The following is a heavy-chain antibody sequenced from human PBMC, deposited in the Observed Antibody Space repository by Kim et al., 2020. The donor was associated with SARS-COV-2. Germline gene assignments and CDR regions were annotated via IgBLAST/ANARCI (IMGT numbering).Heavy chain of an antibody. V-gene: IGHV3-15*01. Sequence: GGSLRLSCTASGFTFSNAWMSWVRQAPGKGLEWVGRIKSKTDGGTTDYTAPVKGRFTISRDDSKNTVYLQMDSLKTEDTAIYYCATPSGTSWLNAFDIWGQGTMVTVSS. CDR2: IKSKTDGGTT. J-gene: IGHJ3*02. D-gene: IGHD1-26*01. CDR3: ATPSGTSWLNAFDI. CDR1: GFTFSNAW.